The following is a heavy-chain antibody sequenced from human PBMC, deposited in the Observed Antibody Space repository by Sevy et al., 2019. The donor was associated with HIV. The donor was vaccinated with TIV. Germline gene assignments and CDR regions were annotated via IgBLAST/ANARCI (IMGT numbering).Heavy chain of an antibody. CDR1: GFTFSSYE. D-gene: IGHD4-17*01. J-gene: IGHJ4*02. Sequence: GGSLRLSCTASGFTFSSYEMNWVRQAPGKGLEWVSYISNSGSTIHYSDSVKGRFTISRDNAKNPLYLQMNSLRAEDTAVYYCARDLPPSATTVPHFDYWGRGTLVTVSS. CDR3: ARDLPPSATTVPHFDY. V-gene: IGHV3-48*03. CDR2: ISNSGSTI.